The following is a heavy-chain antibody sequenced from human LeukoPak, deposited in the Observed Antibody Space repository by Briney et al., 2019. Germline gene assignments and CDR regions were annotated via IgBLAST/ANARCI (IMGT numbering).Heavy chain of an antibody. D-gene: IGHD3-3*01. CDR1: GYTFTSYG. J-gene: IGHJ4*02. CDR2: ISAHNGNT. CDR3: ARDLEVPLDY. Sequence: ASVKVSFKASGYTFTSYGISWVRQAPGQGLEWMGWISAHNGNTNYAQKLQGRVAMTTDTSTSTAYMELRSLRSDDTAVYYCARDLEVPLDYWGQGTLVTVSS. V-gene: IGHV1-18*01.